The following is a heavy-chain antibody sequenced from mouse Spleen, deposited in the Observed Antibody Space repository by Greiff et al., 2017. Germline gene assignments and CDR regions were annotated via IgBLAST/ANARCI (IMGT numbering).Heavy chain of an antibody. CDR2: ISSGGGNT. V-gene: IGHV5-9-3*01. CDR1: GFTFSSYA. D-gene: IGHD1-1*01. CDR3: ARHSLLRQFSYFDY. Sequence: EVQRVESGGGLVKLGGSLKLSCAASGFTFSSYAMSWVRQTPEKRLEWVATISSGGGNTYYPDSVKGRFTISRDNAKNTLYLQMSSLKSEDTAMYYCARHSLLRQFSYFDYWGQGTTLTVSS. J-gene: IGHJ2*01.